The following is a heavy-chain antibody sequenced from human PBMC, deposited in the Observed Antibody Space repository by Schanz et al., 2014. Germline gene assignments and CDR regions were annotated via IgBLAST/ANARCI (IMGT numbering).Heavy chain of an antibody. CDR1: GGSISSSSYY. CDR3: ATWSGTRLFHN. Sequence: QLQLQESGPGLVKPSETLSLTCTVSGGSISSSSYYWGWIRQTSGKGLEWIGSIYYRGNTYYNPSLKRRVTIPVDPSKTHFSRKLSSVTAADTAVYYCATWSGTRLFHNWGQGTLVTVSS. CDR2: IYYRGNT. V-gene: IGHV4-39*01. J-gene: IGHJ4*02. D-gene: IGHD1-7*01.